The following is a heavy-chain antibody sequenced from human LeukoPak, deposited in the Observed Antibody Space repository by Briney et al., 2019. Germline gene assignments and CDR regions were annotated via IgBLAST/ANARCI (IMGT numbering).Heavy chain of an antibody. CDR3: ASVDFDY. CDR1: GFTVSSNY. CDR2: IYSGGST. V-gene: IGHV3-53*01. Sequence: RAGGSLRLSCAASGFTVSSNYMSWVRQAPGKGLEWVSVIYSGGSTYYADSVKGRFTISRDNPKNTLYLQMNSLRAEDTAVYYCASVDFDYWGQGTLVTVSS. J-gene: IGHJ4*02.